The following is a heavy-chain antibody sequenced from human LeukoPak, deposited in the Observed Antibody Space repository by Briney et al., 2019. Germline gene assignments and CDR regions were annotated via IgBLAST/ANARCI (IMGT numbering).Heavy chain of an antibody. CDR2: MNPNSGNT. D-gene: IGHD3-22*01. V-gene: IGHV1-8*01. CDR3: ARFDAEYYYDSSGYDY. CDR1: GYTFTSYD. J-gene: IGHJ4*02. Sequence: ASVKVSCKASGYTFTSYDINWVRQATGQGLEWMGWMNPNSGNTGYAQKFQGRVTMTRNTSISTAYMELSSLRSEDTAVYYCARFDAEYYYDSSGYDYWGQGTLVTVSS.